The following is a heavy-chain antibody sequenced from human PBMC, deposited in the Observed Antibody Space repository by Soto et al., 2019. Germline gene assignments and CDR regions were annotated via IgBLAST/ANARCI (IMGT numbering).Heavy chain of an antibody. CDR2: IIPILGIA. Sequence: QVQLVQSGAEVKKPGSSVKVSCKASGGTFSSYTISWVRQAPGQGLEWMGRIIPILGIANYAQKFQGRVTITADKSTSTAYMELSSLRSEDTAVYYCARDPTYDSSGYYHGRVYWGQGTLVTVSS. CDR3: ARDPTYDSSGYYHGRVY. V-gene: IGHV1-69*08. J-gene: IGHJ4*02. CDR1: GGTFSSYT. D-gene: IGHD3-22*01.